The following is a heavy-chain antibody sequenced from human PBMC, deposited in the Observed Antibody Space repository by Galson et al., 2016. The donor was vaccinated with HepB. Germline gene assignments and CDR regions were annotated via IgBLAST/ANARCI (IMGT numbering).Heavy chain of an antibody. CDR2: IYSNGSI. Sequence: TLSLTCTVSSGSISSGLYYWSWIRQPAGKGLEWIGRIYSNGSINYNPSLKSRVTISVDTSKNQFSLKLSSVTAADTAVYYCAGGSSIDTYSYYYMDVWGKGTTVTVSS. CDR3: AGGSSIDTYSYYYMDV. V-gene: IGHV4-61*02. CDR1: SGSISSGLYY. J-gene: IGHJ6*03. D-gene: IGHD1-26*01.